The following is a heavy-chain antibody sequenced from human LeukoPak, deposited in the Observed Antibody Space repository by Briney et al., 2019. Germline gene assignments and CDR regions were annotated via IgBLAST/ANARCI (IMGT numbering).Heavy chain of an antibody. CDR1: GGSVTNDNYF. D-gene: IGHD1-26*01. Sequence: SETLSLTCTVSGGSVTNDNYFWSWTRQPPGEGLEWIAYIYYTAGSYYNPSLRSRVTMSIDTSRNQFSLKLSSVSAADTAVYHCARGLRYSDSYVVEYWGQGTLVTVSS. V-gene: IGHV4-30-4*01. J-gene: IGHJ4*02. CDR2: IYYTAGS. CDR3: ARGLRYSDSYVVEY.